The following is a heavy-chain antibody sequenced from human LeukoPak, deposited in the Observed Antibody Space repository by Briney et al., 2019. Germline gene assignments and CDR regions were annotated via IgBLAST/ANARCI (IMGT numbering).Heavy chain of an antibody. Sequence: PSETLSLTCTVSGGSISSGGYYWSWIRQHPGKGLEWIGYIYYSGSTYYNPSLKSRATISVDTSKNQFSLKLSSVTAADTAVYYCARDRSGTQGAFDIWGQGTMVTVSS. CDR3: ARDRSGTQGAFDI. CDR1: GGSISSGGYY. V-gene: IGHV4-31*03. D-gene: IGHD1-1*01. CDR2: IYYSGST. J-gene: IGHJ3*02.